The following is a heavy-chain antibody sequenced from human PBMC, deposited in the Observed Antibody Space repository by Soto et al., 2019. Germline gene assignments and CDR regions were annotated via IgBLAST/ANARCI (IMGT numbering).Heavy chain of an antibody. Sequence: GGSLRLSCAASGFTFNIYALHWVRQAPGKGLEWVAVISFDGTKKYYSDSVKGRFTISRDNLKNTLYLQMNNLRIEDAALYFCAREDDYGYRYINYGLDVWGQGTTVTVSS. CDR1: GFTFNIYA. CDR3: AREDDYGYRYINYGLDV. V-gene: IGHV3-30-3*01. CDR2: ISFDGTKK. D-gene: IGHD4-17*01. J-gene: IGHJ6*02.